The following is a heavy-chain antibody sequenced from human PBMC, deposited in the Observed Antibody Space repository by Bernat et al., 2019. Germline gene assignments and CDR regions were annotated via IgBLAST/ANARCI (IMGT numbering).Heavy chain of an antibody. J-gene: IGHJ6*02. CDR3: AKDRYGGDPDPIYYYYGMDV. V-gene: IGHV3-30*18. CDR1: GFTFSSYG. D-gene: IGHD3-16*01. CDR2: ISYDGSNK. Sequence: QVQLVESGGGVVQPGRSLRLSCAASGFTFSSYGMHWVHQAPGKGLEWVAVISYDGSNKYYADSVKGRFTISRDNSKNTLYLQMNSLRAEDTAVYYCAKDRYGGDPDPIYYYYGMDVWGQGTTVTVSS.